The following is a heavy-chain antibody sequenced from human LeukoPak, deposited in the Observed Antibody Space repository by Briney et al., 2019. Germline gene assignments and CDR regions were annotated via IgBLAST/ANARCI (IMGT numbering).Heavy chain of an antibody. CDR2: IYYSGTT. CDR3: ARRGFETNYYGSGSYNWFDP. CDR1: GGAISSSSYY. Sequence: SETLSLTCTVSGGAISSSSYYWGWIRQPPGKGLEWIGSIYYSGTTYYNPSLKSRVTISVDTSKNQFPLKLSSVTAADTAVYYCARRGFETNYYGSGSYNWFDPXXQGTLVTVSS. J-gene: IGHJ5*02. D-gene: IGHD3-10*01. V-gene: IGHV4-39*06.